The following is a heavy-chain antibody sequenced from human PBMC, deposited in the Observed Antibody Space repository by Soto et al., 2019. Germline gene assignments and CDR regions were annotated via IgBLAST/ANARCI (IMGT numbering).Heavy chain of an antibody. CDR3: AMVDNYVTPTPQDV. J-gene: IGHJ6*02. Sequence: QVQLVQSGDEVRKPGSSVKVSCKASGYIFVNYGIAWARQAPGQGLEWMGWTSPYSGNTHYASKVQGRLTMTTDTSTSTAYMELGSLTSDDTAVYYCAMVDNYVTPTPQDVWGQGTTVTLSS. CDR1: GYIFVNYG. CDR2: TSPYSGNT. V-gene: IGHV1-18*01. D-gene: IGHD3-16*01.